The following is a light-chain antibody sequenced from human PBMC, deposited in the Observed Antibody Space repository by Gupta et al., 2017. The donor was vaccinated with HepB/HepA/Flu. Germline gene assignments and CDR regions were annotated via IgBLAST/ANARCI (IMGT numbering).Light chain of an antibody. CDR2: NNT. CDR3: AAWDDSLNGVV. Sequence: QPVPTPPPSASGTPGQRVTISCSGSSSNIGSNTVHWYHQLPGTAPKLLIYNNTQRPSGVPDRFSGSKSGTSASLAISGLQSEDEADYYCAAWDDSLNGVVFGGGTKLTV. CDR1: SSNIGSNT. V-gene: IGLV1-44*01. J-gene: IGLJ2*01.